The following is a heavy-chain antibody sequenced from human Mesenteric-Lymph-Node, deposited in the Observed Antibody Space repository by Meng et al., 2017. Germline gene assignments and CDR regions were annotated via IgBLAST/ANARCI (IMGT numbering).Heavy chain of an antibody. CDR3: ARGEYYDSSGYYAFDI. D-gene: IGHD3-22*01. J-gene: IGHJ3*02. CDR2: IYYSGST. CDR1: GGSISSGGYY. V-gene: IGHV4-31*03. Sequence: QVQLQESGPGLVKPSQTLSLTCTVSGGSISSGGYYWSWIRQHPGKGLEWIGYIYYSGSTYYNPSLKSRVTISVDTSKNQFSLKLSSVTAADTAVYYCARGEYYDSSGYYAFDIWGQGTMVTVSS.